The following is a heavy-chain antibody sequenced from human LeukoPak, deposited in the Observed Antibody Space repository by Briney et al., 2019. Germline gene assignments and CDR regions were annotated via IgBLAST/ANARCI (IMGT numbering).Heavy chain of an antibody. D-gene: IGHD6-13*01. CDR2: IYYSGST. J-gene: IGHJ6*03. Sequence: SETLSLTCAVYGGSFSGYYWSWIRQPPGKGLEWIGYIYYSGSTNYNPSLKSRVTISVDTSKNQFSLKLSSVTAADTAVYYCARDLGSSWSWDYYYMDVWGKGTTVTVSS. CDR3: ARDLGSSWSWDYYYMDV. CDR1: GGSFSGYY. V-gene: IGHV4-59*01.